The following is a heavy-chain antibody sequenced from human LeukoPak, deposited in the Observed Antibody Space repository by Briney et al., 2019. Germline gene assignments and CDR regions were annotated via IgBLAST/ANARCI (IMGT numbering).Heavy chain of an antibody. J-gene: IGHJ4*02. CDR1: GFTSSSYA. V-gene: IGHV3-23*01. Sequence: QPGGSLRLSCAASGFTSSSYAMSWVRQAPGKGLEWVSGISGSGGGTYYADSVKGRFTISRHNSKNTLYLQMNSLRAEDTAIYYCSKDRTTSGGAEGYWGQGTLVTVSA. D-gene: IGHD3-10*01. CDR2: ISGSGGGT. CDR3: SKDRTTSGGAEGY.